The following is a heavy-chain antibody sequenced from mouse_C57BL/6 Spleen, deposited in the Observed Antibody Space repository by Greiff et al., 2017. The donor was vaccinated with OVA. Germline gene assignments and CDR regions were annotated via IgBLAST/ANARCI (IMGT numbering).Heavy chain of an antibody. D-gene: IGHD1-1*01. V-gene: IGHV6-3*01. CDR3: TYYGSSRWFAY. J-gene: IGHJ3*01. CDR1: GFTFSNYW. CDR2: IRLKSDNYAT. Sequence: EVKLLESGGGLVQPGGSMKLSCVASGFTFSNYWMNWVRQSPEKGLEWVAQIRLKSDNYATHYAESVKGRFTISRDDSKSSVYLQMNNLRAEDTGIYYCTYYGSSRWFAYWGQGTLVTVSA.